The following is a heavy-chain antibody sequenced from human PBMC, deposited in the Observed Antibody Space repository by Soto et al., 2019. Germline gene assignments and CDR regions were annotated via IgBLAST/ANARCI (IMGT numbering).Heavy chain of an antibody. J-gene: IGHJ6*02. CDR3: ATGGSCYYYYGMDV. D-gene: IGHD3-16*01. CDR2: IYSSGCT. Sequence: PPETLSLTCTVSGGSIVRGASCCDSIRQQPWNGLEVFGYIYSSGCTYYSPSLKTRVTISVDTSKNQFSLKLSSVSAAETAVYYSATGGSCYYYYGMDVWGQGTTVTVSS. V-gene: IGHV4-30-4*01. CDR1: GGSIVRGASC.